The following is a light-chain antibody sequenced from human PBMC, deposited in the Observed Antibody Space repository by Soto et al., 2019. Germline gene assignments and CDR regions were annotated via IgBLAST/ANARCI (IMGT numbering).Light chain of an antibody. CDR2: DVS. J-gene: IGLJ2*01. CDR3: CSFAGTYTVV. Sequence: QSGLTQPRSVSGSPGQSVTLSCSGSGSDVGGYDFVSWYQQHPGKAPKLIIYDVSKRPSGVPDRYSGSKSGNTASLTISGLQAEDEADYYCCSFAGTYTVVFGGGTKLTVL. CDR1: GSDVGGYDF. V-gene: IGLV2-11*01.